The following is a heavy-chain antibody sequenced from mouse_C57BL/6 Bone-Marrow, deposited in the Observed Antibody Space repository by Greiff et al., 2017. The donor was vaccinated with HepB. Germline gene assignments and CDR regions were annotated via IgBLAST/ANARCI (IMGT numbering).Heavy chain of an antibody. CDR3: AIYSNYNYYAMDY. J-gene: IGHJ4*01. CDR1: GYTFTDYY. V-gene: IGHV1-75*01. CDR2: IFPGSGST. Sequence: SGPELVKPGASVKISCKASGYTFTDYYINWVKHRPGQGLEWIGWIFPGSGSTYYNEKFKGKATLTVDKSSSTAYMLLSSLTSEDSAVYFCAIYSNYNYYAMDYWGQGTSVTVSS. D-gene: IGHD2-5*01.